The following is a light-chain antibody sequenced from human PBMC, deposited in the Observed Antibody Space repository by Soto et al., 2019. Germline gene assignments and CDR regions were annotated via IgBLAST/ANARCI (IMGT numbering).Light chain of an antibody. V-gene: IGLV1-40*01. CDR1: SSNIGAGYD. CDR3: QSYDRSLSGSYV. J-gene: IGLJ1*01. Sequence: QSVLTQPPSVSGAPGQRVTISCTGSSSNIGAGYDVHWYQQLPGTAPKLLIYGNSNRPSGVPDRFSGSKSGTSASLAITGLQAEDEADYYCQSYDRSLSGSYVFGTGTQLTVL. CDR2: GNS.